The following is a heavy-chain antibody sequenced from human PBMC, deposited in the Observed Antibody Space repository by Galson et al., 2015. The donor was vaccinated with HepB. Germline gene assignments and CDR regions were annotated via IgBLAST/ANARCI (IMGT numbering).Heavy chain of an antibody. CDR2: INPNSGGT. CDR3: ARDLGTVYGSGSYYLDY. CDR1: GYTFTGYY. J-gene: IGHJ4*02. Sequence: SVKVSCKASGYTFTGYYMHWVRQAPGQGLEWVGRINPNSGGTNNAQKFPGRVTMTSDTSISTAYMELSRLRSDDTAVFYRARDLGTVYGSGSYYLDYWGQGTLVTVSS. D-gene: IGHD3-10*01. V-gene: IGHV1-2*06.